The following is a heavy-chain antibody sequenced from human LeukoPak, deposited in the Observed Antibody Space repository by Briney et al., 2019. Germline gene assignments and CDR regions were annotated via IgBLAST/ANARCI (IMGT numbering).Heavy chain of an antibody. CDR3: ARRAGAYSHPYDY. J-gene: IGHJ4*02. Sequence: PGGSLRLSCAASGFTFSSYAMSWVRQAPGKGLEWVSVIYSDNTHYSDSVKGRFTISRDNSKNTLYLQMNSLRAEDTAVYYCARRAGAYSHPYDYWGQGTLVTVSS. D-gene: IGHD4/OR15-4a*01. CDR2: IYSDNT. CDR1: GFTFSSYA. V-gene: IGHV3-53*01.